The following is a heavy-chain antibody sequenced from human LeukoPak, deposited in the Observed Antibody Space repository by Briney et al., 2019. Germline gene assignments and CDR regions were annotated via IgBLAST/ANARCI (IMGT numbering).Heavy chain of an antibody. Sequence: SETLSLTCTVSGGSISSYYWSWIRQPPGKGLEWIGYIYYSVSTNYNPSLKSRVTISVDTSKNQFSLKLSSVTAADTAVYYCARHAHIVAAAGFDYWGQGTLVTVSS. CDR3: ARHAHIVAAAGFDY. J-gene: IGHJ4*02. V-gene: IGHV4-59*08. CDR2: IYYSVST. D-gene: IGHD6-13*01. CDR1: GGSISSYY.